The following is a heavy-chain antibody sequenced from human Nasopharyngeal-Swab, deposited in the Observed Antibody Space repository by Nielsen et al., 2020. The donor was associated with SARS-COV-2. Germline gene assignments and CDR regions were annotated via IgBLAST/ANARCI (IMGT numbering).Heavy chain of an antibody. CDR1: LSTFSSYG. V-gene: IGHV3-33*01. D-gene: IGHD6-19*01. CDR3: ARGQWLGGDAFDI. CDR2: LWYDGSNK. Sequence: SLKISSAPTLSTFSSYGMHWVRQAPGKGVEMVAVLWYDGSNKYYADSVKGRVTISRDKSKNTLYLQMDSLRAEDTAVYYGARGQWLGGDAFDIWGQGTMVTVSS. J-gene: IGHJ3*02.